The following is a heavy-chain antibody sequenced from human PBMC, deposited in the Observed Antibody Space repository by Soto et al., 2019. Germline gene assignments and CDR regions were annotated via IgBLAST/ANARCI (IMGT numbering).Heavy chain of an antibody. J-gene: IGHJ6*02. CDR3: ARVVVVPAAMGPSYGMDV. Sequence: SETLSLTCTVSGGSISSGGYYWSWIRQHPGKGLEWIGYIYYSGSTYYNPSLKSRVTISVDTSKNQFSLKLSSVTAADTAVYYCARVVVVPAAMGPSYGMDVWGQGTTVTLSS. CDR1: GGSISSGGYY. V-gene: IGHV4-31*03. CDR2: IYYSGST. D-gene: IGHD2-2*01.